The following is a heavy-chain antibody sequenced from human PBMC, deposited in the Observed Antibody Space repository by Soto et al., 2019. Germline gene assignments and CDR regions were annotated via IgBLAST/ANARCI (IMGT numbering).Heavy chain of an antibody. D-gene: IGHD1-26*01. V-gene: IGHV3-30*03. CDR3: VRGASLNFDY. CDR1: GCTFSSYG. CDR2: ISYDGSKK. Sequence: GGALRLSCAASGCTFSSYGMHWVRQAPGKGLEWVAVISYDGSKKYYADSVKGRFTISRDNSKNTLYLQMNSLRAEDTAVYYCVRGASLNFDYWGQGTLVTVSS. J-gene: IGHJ4*02.